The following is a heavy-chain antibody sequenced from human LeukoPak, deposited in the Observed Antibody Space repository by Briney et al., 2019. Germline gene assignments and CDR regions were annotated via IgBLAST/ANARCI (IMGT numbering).Heavy chain of an antibody. CDR3: AKDSFSRVGAPVFDY. D-gene: IGHD1-26*01. CDR1: GFPFSNSA. J-gene: IGHJ4*02. CDR2: ISGSGAGT. V-gene: IGHV3-23*01. Sequence: GGSLRLSCAASGFPFSNSAMSWVRQAPGKGLEWVSAISGSGAGTYYADSVKGRFTISRDTSKNTLYLQMNSLRAEDTAVYYCAKDSFSRVGAPVFDYWGQGTLVTVSS.